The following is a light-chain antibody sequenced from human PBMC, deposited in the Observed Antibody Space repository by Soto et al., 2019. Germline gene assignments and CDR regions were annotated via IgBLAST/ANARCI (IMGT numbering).Light chain of an antibody. CDR3: QQYGRTPRT. CDR2: GAS. CDR1: QSVNNNF. V-gene: IGKV3-20*01. Sequence: EVLLTQSPGTLSLSPGERATLSCRASQSVNNNFLAWYQQKPGQAPRLLIYGASSRATGIPDKFSGSGSGTDFTLTISRLEPEDFAVYFCQQYGRTPRTFGQGTKVEIQ. J-gene: IGKJ1*01.